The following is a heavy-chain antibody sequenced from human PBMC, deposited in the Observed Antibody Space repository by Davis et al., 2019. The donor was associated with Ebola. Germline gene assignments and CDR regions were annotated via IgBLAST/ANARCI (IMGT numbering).Heavy chain of an antibody. J-gene: IGHJ3*02. CDR1: GYTFTSYD. CDR2: MNPNSGNT. CDR3: ARRGSSGYLDAFDI. V-gene: IGHV1-8*01. Sequence: ASVKVSCKASGYTFTSYDINWVRQATGQGLEWMGWMNPNSGNTGYAQKFQGRVTMTRNTSISTAYMELSRLRSDDTAVYYCARRGSSGYLDAFDIWGQGTMVTVSS. D-gene: IGHD3-22*01.